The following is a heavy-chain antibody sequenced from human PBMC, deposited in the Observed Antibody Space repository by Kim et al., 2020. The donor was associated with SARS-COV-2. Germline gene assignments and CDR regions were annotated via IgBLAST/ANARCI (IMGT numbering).Heavy chain of an antibody. CDR2: SRNKANTYAT. CDR3: IREGRDQQRLTFDV. Sequence: GGSLRLSCAASGFTSSDHYMDWVRQAPGKGLEWAARSRNKANTYATEYAASVKGRFTISRDDSRNSLYLQMNSLRTEDTAVYYCIREGRDQQRLTFDVWGRGTMVTVSS. CDR1: GFTSSDHY. V-gene: IGHV3-72*01. D-gene: IGHD1-1*01. J-gene: IGHJ3*01.